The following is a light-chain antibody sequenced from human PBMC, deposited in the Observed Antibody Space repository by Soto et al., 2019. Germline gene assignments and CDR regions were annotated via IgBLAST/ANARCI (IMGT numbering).Light chain of an antibody. Sequence: PGARVTLSCRASQSVSSNYLTWYQQKPGQAPRLLIYGASTRAASIPAGFRGSGSGTDFTLTIGSLQPEDFAVYYCQQDYNLPRTFGQGTKLEIK. CDR1: QSVSSNY. V-gene: IGKV3D-7*01. CDR2: GAS. J-gene: IGKJ2*01. CDR3: QQDYNLPRT.